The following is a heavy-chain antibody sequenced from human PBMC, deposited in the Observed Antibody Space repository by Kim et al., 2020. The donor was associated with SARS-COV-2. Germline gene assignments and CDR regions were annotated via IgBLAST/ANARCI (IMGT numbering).Heavy chain of an antibody. J-gene: IGHJ2*01. V-gene: IGHV3-66*01. CDR2: IYSGGST. CDR1: GFTVSSNY. D-gene: IGHD2-21*02. CDR3: ASSNCGGDCYAYWYFDL. Sequence: GGSLRLSCAASGFTVSSNYMSWVRQAPGKGLEWVSVIYSGGSTYYADSVKGRFTISRDNSKNTLYLQMNSLRAEDTAVYYCASSNCGGDCYAYWYFDLWGRGTLVTVSS.